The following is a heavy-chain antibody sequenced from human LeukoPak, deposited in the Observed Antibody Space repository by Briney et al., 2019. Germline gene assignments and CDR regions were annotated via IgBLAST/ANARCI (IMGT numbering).Heavy chain of an antibody. CDR3: AREVYSSSWDYYYYYMDV. CDR2: INPNSGGT. CDR1: GFTFSSYG. D-gene: IGHD6-13*01. J-gene: IGHJ6*03. V-gene: IGHV1-2*02. Sequence: GGSLRLSCAASGFTFSSYGMHWVRQAPGQGLEWMGWINPNSGGTNYAQKFQGRVTMTRDTSISTAYMELSRLRSDDTAVYYCAREVYSSSWDYYYYYMDVWGKGTTVTVSS.